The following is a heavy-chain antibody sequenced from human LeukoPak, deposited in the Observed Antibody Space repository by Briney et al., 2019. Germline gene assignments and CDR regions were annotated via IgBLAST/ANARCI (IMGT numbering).Heavy chain of an antibody. V-gene: IGHV1-18*01. CDR1: GYTFTSYG. Sequence: GASVKVSCKASGYTFTSYGISWVRQAPGQGLEWMGWISAYNGNTNYAQKLQGRVTMTTDTSTSTAYMELRSLRSDDTAVYYCARGYSSGRYFYYYYGMDVWGQGTTVTVSS. D-gene: IGHD6-19*01. CDR3: ARGYSSGRYFYYYYGMDV. CDR2: ISAYNGNT. J-gene: IGHJ6*02.